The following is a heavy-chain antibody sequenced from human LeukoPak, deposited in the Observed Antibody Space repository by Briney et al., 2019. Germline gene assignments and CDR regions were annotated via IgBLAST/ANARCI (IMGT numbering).Heavy chain of an antibody. Sequence: ASVKVSCKASGYTFTSYAMNWVRQAPGQRLEWMVWINTNTGNPTSAQGFTGRFVFSLDTSVSTAYLQISSLKAEDTAVYYCARDPIVVVPAATRYYYYYMDVWGKGTTVTISS. CDR2: INTNTGNP. CDR1: GYTFTSYA. D-gene: IGHD2-2*01. V-gene: IGHV7-4-1*02. J-gene: IGHJ6*03. CDR3: ARDPIVVVPAATRYYYYYMDV.